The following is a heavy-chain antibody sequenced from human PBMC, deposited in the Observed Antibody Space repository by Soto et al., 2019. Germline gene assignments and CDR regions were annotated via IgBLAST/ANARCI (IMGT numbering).Heavy chain of an antibody. CDR1: GGTFSSYA. D-gene: IGHD3-22*01. V-gene: IGHV1-69*13. Sequence: SVKVSCKASGGTFSSYAISWVRQAPGQGLEWMGGIIPIFGTANYAQKFQGRVTITADESTSTAYMELSSLRSEDTAVYYCARVYYYDSSGYSLTAPFDYWGQGTLVTVSS. CDR2: IIPIFGTA. J-gene: IGHJ4*02. CDR3: ARVYYYDSSGYSLTAPFDY.